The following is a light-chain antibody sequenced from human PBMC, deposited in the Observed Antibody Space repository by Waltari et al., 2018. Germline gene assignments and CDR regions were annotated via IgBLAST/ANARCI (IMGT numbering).Light chain of an antibody. CDR3: QQSSRLPYT. CDR1: QSIATR. V-gene: IGKV1-39*01. CDR2: DAS. J-gene: IGKJ2*01. Sequence: DIQMTQSPSSLSASLGDRVTITCRASQSIATRLNWYQQKPGKAPKVLIYDASTLQSGVPSRFSGSASGTDFTLTISSLQPEDSASYFCQQSSRLPYTFGQGTKLEMK.